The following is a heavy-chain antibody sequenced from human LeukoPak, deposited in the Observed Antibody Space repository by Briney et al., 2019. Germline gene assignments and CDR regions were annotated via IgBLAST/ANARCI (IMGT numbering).Heavy chain of an antibody. CDR2: ISSNGGST. Sequence: GGSLRLSCAASGFTFSSYAMHWVRQAPGKGLEYVSAISSNGGSTYYANSVKGRFTISRDNSENTLYLQMRSLRAEDTAIYYCAKDHVAVVRNVNYFDYWGQGTLVTVSS. V-gene: IGHV3-64*01. CDR3: AKDHVAVVRNVNYFDY. D-gene: IGHD2-2*01. J-gene: IGHJ4*02. CDR1: GFTFSSYA.